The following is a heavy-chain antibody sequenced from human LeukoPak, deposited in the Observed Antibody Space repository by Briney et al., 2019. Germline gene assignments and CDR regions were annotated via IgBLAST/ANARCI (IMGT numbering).Heavy chain of an antibody. CDR2: ISAYNGNT. V-gene: IGHV1-18*01. CDR1: GYTFTSYG. J-gene: IGHJ4*02. Sequence: GASVKVSCKASGYTFTSYGISWVRQAPGQGLEWMGWISAYNGNTNYAQKLQGRVTMTTDTSTSTAYMELRSLRSDDTAVYYCARDEANLIYGSGSYSSPSDYWGQGTLVTVSS. CDR3: ARDEANLIYGSGSYSSPSDY. D-gene: IGHD3-10*01.